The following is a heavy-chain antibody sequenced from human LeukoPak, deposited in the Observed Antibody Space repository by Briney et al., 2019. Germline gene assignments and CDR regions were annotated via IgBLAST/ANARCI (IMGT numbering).Heavy chain of an antibody. J-gene: IGHJ4*02. CDR3: AKDPNYSPFDY. CDR1: GFTFSDYA. D-gene: IGHD1-7*01. V-gene: IGHV3-23*01. CDR2: ISGSGDST. Sequence: GRSLRLSCAASGFTFSDYAMSWVRQAPGKGLEWVSTISGSGDSTYYADSVKGRFTISRDNSKNTLYLQMNSLRAEDTAVYYCAKDPNYSPFDYWGQGTLVTVSS.